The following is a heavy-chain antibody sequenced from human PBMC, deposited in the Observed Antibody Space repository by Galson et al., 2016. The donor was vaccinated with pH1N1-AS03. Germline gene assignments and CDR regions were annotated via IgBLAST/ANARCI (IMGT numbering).Heavy chain of an antibody. CDR1: GFTFNDHT. CDR3: ARGQRGSYPTFDS. Sequence: SLRLSCAASGFTFNDHTMHWVRQAPGKGLEWVSGISWNGDKIDYADSVKGQFSISRDNARNSLYLQMNSLRSEDTALYYCARGQRGSYPTFDSWGQGTRVTVSS. V-gene: IGHV3-9*01. CDR2: ISWNGDKI. J-gene: IGHJ4*02. D-gene: IGHD1-26*01.